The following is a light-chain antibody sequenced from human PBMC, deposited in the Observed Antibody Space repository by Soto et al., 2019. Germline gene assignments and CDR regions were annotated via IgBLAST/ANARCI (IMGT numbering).Light chain of an antibody. Sequence: DIQMTQSHSTLSGSLADRITIXCRASQSISSWLAWYQQKPGKAPKLLIYDASSLESGVPSKFSGSGSGTEFTLTISSLQPDDFATYYCQQYNSYWTFGQGTKVDIK. J-gene: IGKJ1*01. CDR2: DAS. CDR1: QSISSW. CDR3: QQYNSYWT. V-gene: IGKV1-5*01.